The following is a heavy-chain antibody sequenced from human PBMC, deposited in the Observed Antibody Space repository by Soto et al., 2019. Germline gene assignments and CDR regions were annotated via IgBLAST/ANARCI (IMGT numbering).Heavy chain of an antibody. Sequence: QVQLVQSGAEVKKPGSSVKVSCKASGCTFSSYAISWVRQAPGQGLEWMGGIIPNFGTANYAQKFQGRVTITADKSTSTAYMELSSLRSEDTAVYYCARAGTAMVNYYYYGMDVWGQGTTVTVSS. CDR3: ARAGTAMVNYYYYGMDV. J-gene: IGHJ6*02. D-gene: IGHD5-18*01. CDR2: IIPNFGTA. V-gene: IGHV1-69*06. CDR1: GCTFSSYA.